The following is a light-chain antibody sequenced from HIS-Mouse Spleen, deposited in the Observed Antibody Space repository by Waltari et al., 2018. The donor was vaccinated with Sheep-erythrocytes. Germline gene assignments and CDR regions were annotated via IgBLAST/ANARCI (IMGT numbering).Light chain of an antibody. J-gene: IGKJ4*01. CDR3: QQSYSTPPLT. CDR2: AAS. CDR1: QSISSY. Sequence: DIQMTQSPSSLSASVGDRVTITCRASQSISSYLNWYQKKPGKAPKLLIYAASSLQSGVPSRFSGSGSVTDFTLTISSLQPEDFATYYCQQSYSTPPLTFGGGTKVEIK. V-gene: IGKV1-39*01.